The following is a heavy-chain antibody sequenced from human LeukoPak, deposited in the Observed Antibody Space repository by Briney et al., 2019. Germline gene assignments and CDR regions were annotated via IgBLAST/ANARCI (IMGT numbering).Heavy chain of an antibody. D-gene: IGHD2-8*02. CDR1: GGSISSGGYY. V-gene: IGHV4-31*03. J-gene: IGHJ5*02. CDR3: ARDRGTGGAWFDP. Sequence: PSQTLSLTCTVSGGSISSGGYYWSWLRQYPGKGLEWIGYIYYSGSTYYNPSLKSRVTISVDTSKNQFSLKLSSVTAADTAVYYCARDRGTGGAWFDPWGQGTLVTVSS. CDR2: IYYSGST.